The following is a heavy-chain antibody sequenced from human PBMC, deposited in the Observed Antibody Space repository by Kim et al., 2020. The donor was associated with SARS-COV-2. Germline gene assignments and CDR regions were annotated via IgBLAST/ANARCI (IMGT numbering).Heavy chain of an antibody. Sequence: SVKVSCKTSGDTFSIYAINWVRLAPGQGLEWMGGITPILGAPNYAQRFQDRLTITADESTRTVYMELSSLRSEDTAVYYCAKDAAYYDSYHYFGSDGWG. CDR1: GDTFSIYA. D-gene: IGHD3-3*01. J-gene: IGHJ6*02. CDR2: ITPILGAP. CDR3: AKDAAYYDSYHYFGSDG. V-gene: IGHV1-69*13.